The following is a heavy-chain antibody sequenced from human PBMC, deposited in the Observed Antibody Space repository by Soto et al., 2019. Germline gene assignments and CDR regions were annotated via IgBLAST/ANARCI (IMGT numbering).Heavy chain of an antibody. CDR1: GGSFSGYY. J-gene: IGHJ4*02. CDR3: ARGSDDRQTLYYFDY. Sequence: PSETLSLTCAVYGGSFSGYYWSWIRQPPGKGLEWIGEINHSGSTNYNPSLKSRVTISVDTSKNQFSLKLSSVTAADTAVYYCARGSDDRQTLYYFDYWGQGTLVTVSS. CDR2: INHSGST. D-gene: IGHD3-16*01. V-gene: IGHV4-34*01.